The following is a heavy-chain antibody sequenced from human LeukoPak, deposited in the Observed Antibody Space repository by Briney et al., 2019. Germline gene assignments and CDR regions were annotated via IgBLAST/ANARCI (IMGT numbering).Heavy chain of an antibody. J-gene: IGHJ3*02. Sequence: PSDTLSLTCTVSGGSISSYYWSWIRQPPAKGLEGIGYVYYSGSTNYNPSLKSRVTISVDTSKNQFSLKLSSVTGPDTALYCFAGGLLDDYTPTAASDIGRQPTIVTVSS. CDR1: GGSISSYY. CDR2: VYYSGST. D-gene: IGHD5-24*01. V-gene: IGHV4-59*07. CDR3: AGGLLDDYTPTAASDI.